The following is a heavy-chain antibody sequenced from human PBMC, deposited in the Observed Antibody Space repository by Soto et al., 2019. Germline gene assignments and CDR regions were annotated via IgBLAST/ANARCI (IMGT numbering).Heavy chain of an antibody. D-gene: IGHD6-25*01. CDR2: IYFTGNA. CDR3: AGQTFTIAAASYGRSNWFDP. J-gene: IGHJ5*02. V-gene: IGHV4-39*01. Sequence: SETLSLTCTASGGSITSSSHFWGWVRQPPGKGLEWIGTIYFTGNAYYTPSLKSRLTMSIDTSKNEFSLRLNSVTAADTAVYYCAGQTFTIAAASYGRSNWFDPWGPGTLVTVSS. CDR1: GGSITSSSHF.